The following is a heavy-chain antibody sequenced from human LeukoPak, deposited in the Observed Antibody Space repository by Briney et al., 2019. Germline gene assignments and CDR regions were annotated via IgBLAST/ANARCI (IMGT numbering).Heavy chain of an antibody. D-gene: IGHD6-19*01. J-gene: IGHJ4*02. CDR1: AFTSISYT. CDR3: AKDLAVAGV. CDR2: IIGNGGST. Sequence: GESLRLSCAASAFTSISYTMSWVRQAPGEGLACVSTIIGNGGSTYYTDSVKGRFTLSRDNSKNTLYLRMNSLRADDTAVYYCAKDLAVAGVWGQGTLVTVSS. V-gene: IGHV3-23*01.